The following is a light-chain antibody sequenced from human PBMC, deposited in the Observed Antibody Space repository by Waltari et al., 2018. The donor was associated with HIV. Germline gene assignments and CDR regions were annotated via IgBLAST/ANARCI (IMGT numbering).Light chain of an antibody. CDR2: GAS. V-gene: IGKV3-20*01. CDR3: QQYATSQSIT. J-gene: IGKJ5*01. CDR1: QSVTGDY. Sequence: IVLTQSPGTLSLSPGERAVLSCRSSQSVTGDYLAWYQQRPGQPPRVLIFGASSRATGIPDRFTGSGSGTDFTLTINCLAPEDSAMYYCQQYATSQSITFGQGTRLEI.